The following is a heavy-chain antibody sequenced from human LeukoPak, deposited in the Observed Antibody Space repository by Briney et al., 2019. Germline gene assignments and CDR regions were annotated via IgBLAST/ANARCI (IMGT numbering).Heavy chain of an antibody. V-gene: IGHV3-23*01. Sequence: GGSLRLSCAASGFTFSSYAMSWVRQAPGKGLEWVSSISWSGGSTYYADSVKGRFTITRDNSKNTLYLQMNSLRAEDTAVYYCVAAIPIRALYYYYGMDVWGQGTTVTVSS. CDR3: VAAIPIRALYYYYGMDV. CDR2: ISWSGGST. J-gene: IGHJ6*02. CDR1: GFTFSSYA. D-gene: IGHD2-21*02.